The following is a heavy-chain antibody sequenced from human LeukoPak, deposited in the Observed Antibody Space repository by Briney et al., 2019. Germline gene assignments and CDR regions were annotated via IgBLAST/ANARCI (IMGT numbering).Heavy chain of an antibody. CDR1: GFTFSSYG. CDR2: ISYDGSNK. CDR3: AKEGTDYGDYPYFFDY. Sequence: GRSLRLSCAASGFTFSSYGMHWVRQAPGKGLEWVAVISYDGSNKYYADSVKGRFTVSRDNSKNTLFLQMDSLSADDTGVYYCAKEGTDYGDYPYFFDYWGQGTLVTVSS. D-gene: IGHD4-17*01. V-gene: IGHV3-30*18. J-gene: IGHJ4*02.